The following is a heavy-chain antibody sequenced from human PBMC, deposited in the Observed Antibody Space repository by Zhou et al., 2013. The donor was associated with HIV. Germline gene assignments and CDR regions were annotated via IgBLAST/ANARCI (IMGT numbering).Heavy chain of an antibody. V-gene: IGHV1-24*01. CDR2: YDAEFGAA. Sequence: QVQLVQSGPEVKEPGAPVWVSCQVSGYTLSDLSIHWVRQSPTKGLEWLGRYDAEFGAAVNAHSFQGRLIMTGDTSTRTAYMAMTSLRYDDTAVYYCVRAPPPPKYSEGWVVGGSFDIWGLGTLVTVSS. CDR3: VRAPPPPKYSEGWVVGGSFDI. CDR1: GYTLSDLS. D-gene: IGHD2-15*01. J-gene: IGHJ3*02.